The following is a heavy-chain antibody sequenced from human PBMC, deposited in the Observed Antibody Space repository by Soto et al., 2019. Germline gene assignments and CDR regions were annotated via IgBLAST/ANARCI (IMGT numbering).Heavy chain of an antibody. V-gene: IGHV4-59*08. Sequence: SETLSLTCTVSGGSISSYYWSWIRQPPGKGLEWIGYIYYSGSTNYNPSLKSRVTISVDTSKNQFSLKLSSVTAADTAVYYCARRMDCSGGSCYPTIDPWGQGTLVTGSS. CDR1: GGSISSYY. J-gene: IGHJ5*02. D-gene: IGHD2-15*01. CDR3: ARRMDCSGGSCYPTIDP. CDR2: IYYSGST.